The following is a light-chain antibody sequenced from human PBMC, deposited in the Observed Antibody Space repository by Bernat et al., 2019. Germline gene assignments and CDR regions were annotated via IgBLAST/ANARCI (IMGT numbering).Light chain of an antibody. CDR1: NIGSKS. J-gene: IGLJ3*02. CDR3: RVWDSNSDQWV. Sequence: SYVLTQPPSVSVAPGKTARITCGGNNIGSKSVHWYQQKPGQAPVLVIYYDSDRPSGIPERFSGSNSGNTATLTISRVEAGDEADYYCRVWDSNSDQWVFGGGTKLAVL. V-gene: IGLV3-21*04. CDR2: YDS.